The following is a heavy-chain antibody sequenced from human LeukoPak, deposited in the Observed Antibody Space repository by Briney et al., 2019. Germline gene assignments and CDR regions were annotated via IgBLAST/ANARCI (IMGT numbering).Heavy chain of an antibody. J-gene: IGHJ4*02. Sequence: PGGSLRLSCAASGFTFSSYGMHGVRQAPGKGLEWVAFIRYDGSNKYYADSVKGRFTISRDNSKNTLYLQMNSLRAEDTAVYYCAKDLVVVPRVLDYWGQGTLVTVSS. CDR3: AKDLVVVPRVLDY. D-gene: IGHD2-2*01. CDR2: IRYDGSNK. V-gene: IGHV3-30*02. CDR1: GFTFSSYG.